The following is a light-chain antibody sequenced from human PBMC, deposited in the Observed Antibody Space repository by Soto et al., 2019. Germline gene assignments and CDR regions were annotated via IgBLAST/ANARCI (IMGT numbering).Light chain of an antibody. CDR2: DVS. Sequence: QSALTQPRSVSGSPRQSVTISCTGTSSDVGDYNYVSWYQQHPGKAPKLMIYDVSKRPSGVPDRFSGSRSGNTASLTISGLQAEDEAEYYCCSYAGSYTFEVFGTGTKLTVL. CDR1: SSDVGDYNY. V-gene: IGLV2-11*01. J-gene: IGLJ1*01. CDR3: CSYAGSYTFEV.